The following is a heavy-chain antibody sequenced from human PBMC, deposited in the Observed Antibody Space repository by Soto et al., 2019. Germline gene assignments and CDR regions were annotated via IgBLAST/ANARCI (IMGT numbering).Heavy chain of an antibody. Sequence: SSETLSITCTVYGGSINNSKFNWGWLRQTPGKGLEFIGSMYYSGTTYYNPSLKSRVTISVDTSKNQFTLKLISVTAADTAVYYCAVVDSTGNWFDPWGEGALVTVSS. D-gene: IGHD6-25*01. CDR3: AVVDSTGNWFDP. J-gene: IGHJ5*02. CDR1: GGSINNSKFN. CDR2: MYYSGTT. V-gene: IGHV4-39*01.